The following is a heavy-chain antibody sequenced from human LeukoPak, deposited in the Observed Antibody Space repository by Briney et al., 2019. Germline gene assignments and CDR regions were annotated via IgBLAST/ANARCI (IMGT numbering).Heavy chain of an antibody. CDR2: IYYSGST. CDR1: GGSISSSSYY. J-gene: IGHJ3*02. Sequence: KTSETLSLTCSASGGSISSSSYYWGWIRQPPGKGLEWIGSIYYSGSTNYNPSLKSRVTISVDTSKNQFSLKLSSVTAADTAVYYCARDGQKVGNYDPDAFDIWGQGTMVTVSS. CDR3: ARDGQKVGNYDPDAFDI. V-gene: IGHV4-39*07. D-gene: IGHD1-26*01.